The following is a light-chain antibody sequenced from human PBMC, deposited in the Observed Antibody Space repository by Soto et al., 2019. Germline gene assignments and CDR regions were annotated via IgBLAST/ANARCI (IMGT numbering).Light chain of an antibody. Sequence: EIVLMQSPATLSVSPGERATLSCRASQSVNIYLAWYQQKPGKAPRLLIFGASPRATGIPARFSGSGSGTEFNLTISSLQSEDFAVYFCQQYDDWLRLTFGGGTKVEIK. V-gene: IGKV3D-15*01. CDR1: QSVNIY. CDR3: QQYDDWLRLT. CDR2: GAS. J-gene: IGKJ4*01.